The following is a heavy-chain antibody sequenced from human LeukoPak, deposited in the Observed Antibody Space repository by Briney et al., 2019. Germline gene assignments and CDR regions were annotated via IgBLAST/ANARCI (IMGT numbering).Heavy chain of an antibody. D-gene: IGHD2-15*01. CDR3: AIVDCSGGSCYSRGSGHEIGY. CDR2: IYYSGST. J-gene: IGHJ4*02. CDR1: GGSISSGGYY. Sequence: SETLSLTCTVSGGSISSGGYYWSWIRQHPGKGLEWIGYIYYSGSTYYNPSLKSRVTISVDTSKNQFSLKLSSVTAADTAVYYCAIVDCSGGSCYSRGSGHEIGYWGQGTLVTVSS. V-gene: IGHV4-31*03.